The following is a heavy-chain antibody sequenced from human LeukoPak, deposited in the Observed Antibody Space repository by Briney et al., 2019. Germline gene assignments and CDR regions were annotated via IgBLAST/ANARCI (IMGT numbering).Heavy chain of an antibody. J-gene: IGHJ4*02. CDR1: GGPISRTNW. V-gene: IGHV4/OR15-8*01. D-gene: IGHD1-26*01. CDR2: IPLSGRP. Sequence: SETLSLTCDVSGGPISRTNWWSWVRQSPGQGLEWIGEIPLSGRPNYNPSLQSRVTMSLDQSTNQLSLDLASFTAPDPAVHYCSRESGAFSPFGYWGQGALVT. CDR3: SRESGAFSPFGY.